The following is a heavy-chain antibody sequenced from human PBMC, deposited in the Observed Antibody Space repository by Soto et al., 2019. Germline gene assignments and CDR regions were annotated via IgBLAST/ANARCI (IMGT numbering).Heavy chain of an antibody. CDR1: GFSFSSYS. V-gene: IGHV3-48*02. CDR2: IRSSSSTI. J-gene: IGHJ4*02. CDR3: ARDSACSTSCYGIDY. D-gene: IGHD2-2*01. Sequence: GGSLRLSCAASGFSFSSYSVNWVRQAPGKGLEWVSYIRSSSSTIYYADSVKGRFTISRDNAKNSLYLQMNSLRDEDTAVYYCARDSACSTSCYGIDYWGPGTLVTVSS.